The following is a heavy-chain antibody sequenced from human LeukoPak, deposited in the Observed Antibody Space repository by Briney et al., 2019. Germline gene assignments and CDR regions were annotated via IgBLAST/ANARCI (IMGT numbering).Heavy chain of an antibody. CDR3: ASDGDYDY. V-gene: IGHV3-23*01. Sequence: GGSLRLSCAASGFTFSSYAMSWVRQAPGKGLECISGFSGSGGSTYYADSVKGRFTISRDNAKNSLYLQMNRLRAEDAAVYYCASDGDYDYWGQGTLVTVSS. D-gene: IGHD4-17*01. J-gene: IGHJ4*02. CDR2: FSGSGGST. CDR1: GFTFSSYA.